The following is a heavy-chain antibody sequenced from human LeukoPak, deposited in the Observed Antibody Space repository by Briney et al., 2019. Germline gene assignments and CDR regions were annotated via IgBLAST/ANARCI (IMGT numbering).Heavy chain of an antibody. Sequence: GGSLRLSCAASGDTFRSYAMSWVREAPGEGVEGGPNISGSGGSTYYAYSVKALFTISRDNSKILFHLQMYILRAHYTAIYYCSRDQRPVYVILIGFSHFYYCGQGTLVTVSS. J-gene: IGHJ4*02. CDR1: GDTFRSYA. V-gene: IGHV3-23*01. CDR3: SRDQRPVYVILIGFSHFYY. D-gene: IGHD3-9*01. CDR2: ISGSGGST.